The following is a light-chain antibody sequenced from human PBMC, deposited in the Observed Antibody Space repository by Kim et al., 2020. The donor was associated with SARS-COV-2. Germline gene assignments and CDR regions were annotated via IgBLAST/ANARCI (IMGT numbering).Light chain of an antibody. CDR1: QSVRSS. J-gene: IGKJ1*01. V-gene: IGKV3-11*01. CDR2: DAF. CDR3: QQRATWWT. Sequence: PGERATLSCRASQSVRSSLAWYQQKPGQAPRLLISDAFNRATGIPARFSGSGSGTDFTLTINSLEPEDSAVYYCQQRATWWTFGQGTKVDIK.